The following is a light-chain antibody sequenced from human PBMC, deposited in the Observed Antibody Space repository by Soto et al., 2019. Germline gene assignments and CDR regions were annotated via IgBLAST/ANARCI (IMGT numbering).Light chain of an antibody. J-gene: IGKJ1*01. CDR3: QLYDVTPQT. V-gene: IGKV4-1*01. CDR1: QSVLYSSNNKNN. CDR2: WAS. Sequence: DIVMTQSPDSLAVSLGERATINCKSSQSVLYSSNNKNNLAWYQQKQGQPPKLLIYWASTRESGVPDRLSGSVSGIDFTHTISNLQAEDVAVYYGQLYDVTPQTFGQGTKVEI.